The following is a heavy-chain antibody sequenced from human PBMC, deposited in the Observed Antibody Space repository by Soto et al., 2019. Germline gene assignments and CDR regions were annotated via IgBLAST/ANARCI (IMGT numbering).Heavy chain of an antibody. V-gene: IGHV3-30*19. CDR1: GCAGSSCG. J-gene: IGHJ4*02. Sequence: ALRLCCXAXGCAGSSCGIRWVRQASGKGLEWVAVISYDGSNKYYADSVKGRFTISRDNSKNTLYLQMNSLRAEDTAVYYCARAREWELPLLIEYWGQGTLVTVSS. CDR2: ISYDGSNK. CDR3: ARAREWELPLLIEY. D-gene: IGHD1-26*01.